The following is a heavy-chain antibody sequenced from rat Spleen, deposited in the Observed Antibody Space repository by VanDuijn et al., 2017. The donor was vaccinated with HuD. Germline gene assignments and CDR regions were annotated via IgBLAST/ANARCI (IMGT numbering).Heavy chain of an antibody. J-gene: IGHJ2*01. D-gene: IGHD1-11*01. CDR2: VSSDGVNT. Sequence: EVQLVESGGGLVQPGRSLKLSCVASGFTFSRYWMYWVRQAPGKGLEWVSSVSSDGVNTYYPDSVKGRFTISRDNAKNTQYLQMDSLRSEDTATYYCARHDYGGSLDYWGQGVMVTVSS. CDR1: GFTFSRYW. CDR3: ARHDYGGSLDY. V-gene: IGHV5-58*01.